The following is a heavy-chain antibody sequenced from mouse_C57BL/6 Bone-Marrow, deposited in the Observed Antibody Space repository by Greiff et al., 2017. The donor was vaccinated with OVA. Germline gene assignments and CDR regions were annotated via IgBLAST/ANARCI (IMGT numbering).Heavy chain of an antibody. D-gene: IGHD1-1*01. V-gene: IGHV5-17*01. CDR1: GFTFSDYG. CDR2: ISSGSSTI. J-gene: IGHJ4*01. Sequence: EVMLVESGGGLVKPGGSLKLSCAASGFTFSDYGMHWVRQAPEKGLEWVAYISSGSSTIYYADTVKGRFTISRDNAKNTRFLQMTSLRSEDTAMYYCANLYYYGSSYEDYYAMDYWGQGTSVTVSS. CDR3: ANLYYYGSSYEDYYAMDY.